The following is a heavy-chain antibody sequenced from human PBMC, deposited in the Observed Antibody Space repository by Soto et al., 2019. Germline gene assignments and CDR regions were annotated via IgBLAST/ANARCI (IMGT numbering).Heavy chain of an antibody. CDR3: AKLPTTYGDAFDI. Sequence: GGSLRLSCAASGFTFDDYAMHWVRQAPGKGLEWVSGISWNSGSIGYADSVKGRFTISRDNAKNSLYLQMNSLRAEDTALYYCAKLPTTYGDAFDIWGQGTMVTVSS. D-gene: IGHD4-17*01. CDR2: ISWNSGSI. CDR1: GFTFDDYA. J-gene: IGHJ3*02. V-gene: IGHV3-9*01.